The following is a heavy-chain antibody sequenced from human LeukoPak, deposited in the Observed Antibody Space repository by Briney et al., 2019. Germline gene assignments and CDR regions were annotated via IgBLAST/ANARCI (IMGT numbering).Heavy chain of an antibody. CDR2: INPSGGST. V-gene: IGHV1-46*01. D-gene: IGHD3-10*01. J-gene: IGHJ4*02. CDR3: ARDGLESRGYYGSGSYFDY. CDR1: GYTFTSYY. Sequence: GASVKVSCKASGYTFTSYYMHWVRQAPGQGLEWMGIINPSGGSTSYAQKFQGRVTMTRDMSTSTVYMELSSLRSEDTAVYYCARDGLESRGYYGSGSYFDYWGQGTLVTVSS.